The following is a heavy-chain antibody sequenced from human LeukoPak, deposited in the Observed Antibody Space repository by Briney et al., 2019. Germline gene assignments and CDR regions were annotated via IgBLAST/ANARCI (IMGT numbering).Heavy chain of an antibody. CDR1: GGSISSYY. D-gene: IGHD5-24*01. V-gene: IGHV4-59*01. J-gene: IGHJ4*02. CDR2: IYYSGST. CDR3: ARGEMATTSDY. Sequence: SETLSLTCTVSGGSISSYYWSWVRQPPGKGLEWIGYIYYSGSTNYNPSLKSRVTISVDTSKNQFSLKLSSVTAADTAVYYCARGEMATTSDYWGQGTLVTVSS.